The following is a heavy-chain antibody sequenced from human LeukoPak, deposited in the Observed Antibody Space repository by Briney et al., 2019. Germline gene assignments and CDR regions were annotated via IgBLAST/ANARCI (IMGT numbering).Heavy chain of an antibody. J-gene: IGHJ6*02. CDR1: GGTFSSYA. Sequence: SVKVSCKASGGTFSSYAISWVRQAPGQGLEWMGRIIPILGIANYAQKFQGRVTITADKSTSTAYMELSSLRSEDTAVYYCATTTRYSSGWFTYYYYYGMDVWGQGTTVTVSS. CDR3: ATTTRYSSGWFTYYYYYGMDV. CDR2: IIPILGIA. D-gene: IGHD6-19*01. V-gene: IGHV1-69*04.